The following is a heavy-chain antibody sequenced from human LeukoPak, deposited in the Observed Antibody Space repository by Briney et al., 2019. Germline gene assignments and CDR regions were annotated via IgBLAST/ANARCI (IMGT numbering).Heavy chain of an antibody. CDR1: GGSISSGDYY. CDR3: ARYTSMIAFHARGFDI. V-gene: IGHV4-61*08. D-gene: IGHD5-18*01. CDR2: IYYSGST. J-gene: IGHJ3*02. Sequence: PSETLSLTCTVSGGSISSGDYYWSWIRQPPGKGLEWIGYIYYSGSTNYNPSLKSRVTISVDTSKNQFSLKLSSVTAADTAVYYCARYTSMIAFHARGFDIWGQGTLVTVSS.